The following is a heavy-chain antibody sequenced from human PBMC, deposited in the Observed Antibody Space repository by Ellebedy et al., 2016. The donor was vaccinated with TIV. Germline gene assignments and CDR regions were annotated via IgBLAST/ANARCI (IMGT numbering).Heavy chain of an antibody. J-gene: IGHJ4*02. V-gene: IGHV4-4*02. Sequence: SETLSLTCAVSGGSISSSNWWGWVRQPPGKGLEWIGEIHHSGITTFNPSLQSRVTMSIDKSNNQLSLKLNSVTAADTAVYYCARLASSWSPQSYYFDYWGQGTLVTVSS. CDR1: GGSISSSNW. D-gene: IGHD6-13*01. CDR3: ARLASSWSPQSYYFDY. CDR2: IHHSGIT.